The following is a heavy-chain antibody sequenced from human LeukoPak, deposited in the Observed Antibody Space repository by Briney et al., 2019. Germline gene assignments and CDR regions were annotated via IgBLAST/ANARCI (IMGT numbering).Heavy chain of an antibody. V-gene: IGHV1-8*01. CDR3: ARVPREIASI. CDR2: MNPASGNT. J-gene: IGHJ4*02. Sequence: ASVKVSCKASGYTFTSYDINWVRQATGQGLEWMGYMNPASGNTGYAQKFQGRVTMTTDTSISTAYMELSSLRSEDTAVYYCARVPREIASIWGQGTLVTVSS. D-gene: IGHD3-16*02. CDR1: GYTFTSYD.